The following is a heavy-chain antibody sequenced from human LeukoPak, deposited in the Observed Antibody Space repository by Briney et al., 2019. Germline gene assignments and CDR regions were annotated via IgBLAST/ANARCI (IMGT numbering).Heavy chain of an antibody. CDR2: ISSSGSTI. CDR1: GFTFSDYY. Sequence: GGSLRLSCAASGFTFSDYYMSWIRQAPGKGLEWVSYISSSGSTIYYADSVKGRFTISRDNAKNSLYLQMSSLRAEDTAVYYCARGRSYVQLWMNWFDPWGQGTLVTVSS. V-gene: IGHV3-11*04. CDR3: ARGRSYVQLWMNWFDP. J-gene: IGHJ5*02. D-gene: IGHD5-18*01.